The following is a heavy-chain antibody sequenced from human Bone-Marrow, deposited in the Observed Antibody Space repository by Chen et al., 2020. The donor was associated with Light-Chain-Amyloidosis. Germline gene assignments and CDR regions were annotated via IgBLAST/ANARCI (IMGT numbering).Heavy chain of an antibody. V-gene: IGHV3-48*03. D-gene: IGHD1-1*01. Sequence: QLVESGGSLVQPGGSMRLSCAASGFTFTTYGMNGVRQAPGKGLEWVSYIGAGSDSMYYADSVKCRFTVSRDDARKSLFLQMNSLRAEDTAVYYCSRDAVAPGDTDYWAQGTLVTVSS. CDR2: IGAGSDSM. CDR1: GFTFTTYG. J-gene: IGHJ4*02. CDR3: SRDAVAPGDTDY.